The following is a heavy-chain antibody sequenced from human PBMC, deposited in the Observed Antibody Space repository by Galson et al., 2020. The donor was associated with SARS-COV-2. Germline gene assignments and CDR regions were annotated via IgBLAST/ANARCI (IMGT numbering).Heavy chain of an antibody. Sequence: SETLSLTCAVSCASISSGGYSWSWIRQPPGKGLEWIGYISHSGSTYYNPSLKSRITISVDRSKNQFSLKLSSVTAADTAVYYCARFHYGEYAPEAFDIWGQGTKVTVSS. CDR2: ISHSGST. CDR3: ARFHYGEYAPEAFDI. V-gene: IGHV4-30-2*01. CDR1: CASISSGGYS. J-gene: IGHJ3*02. D-gene: IGHD4-17*01.